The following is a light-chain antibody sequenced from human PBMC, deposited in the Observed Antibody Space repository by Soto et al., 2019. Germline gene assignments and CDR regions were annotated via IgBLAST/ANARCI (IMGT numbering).Light chain of an antibody. CDR1: QNVGNN. V-gene: IGKV3-15*01. CDR3: QQYGDWPLT. CDR2: ATS. J-gene: IGKJ4*01. Sequence: EIVVTQSPATLSVCPGERATLSCRASQNVGNNFAWYQQKPGQAPRLLIFATSTRATGVPARFSGSGSGTEFTLTISSLQSEDFAVYYCQQYGDWPLTFGGGAKVEIE.